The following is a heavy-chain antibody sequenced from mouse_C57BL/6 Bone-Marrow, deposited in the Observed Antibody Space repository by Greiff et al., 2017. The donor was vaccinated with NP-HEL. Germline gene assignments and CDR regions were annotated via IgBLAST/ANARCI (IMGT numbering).Heavy chain of an antibody. CDR3: ARGIAWFAY. CDR1: GYTFTSYG. Sequence: VKLQESGAELARPGASVKLSCKASGYTFTSYGISWVKQRTGQGLEWIGEIYPRSGNTYYNEKFKGKATLTTDKSSSTAYMELRSLTSEDSAVYFCARGIAWFAYWGQGTLVTVSA. V-gene: IGHV1-81*01. CDR2: IYPRSGNT. J-gene: IGHJ3*01.